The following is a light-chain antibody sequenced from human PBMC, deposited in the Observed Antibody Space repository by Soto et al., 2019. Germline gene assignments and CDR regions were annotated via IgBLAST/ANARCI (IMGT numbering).Light chain of an antibody. CDR3: QQSYSTPPYT. Sequence: DIQMTQSPSSLSSSVGDRGTITCRASQSISSYLNCYQQKPGKAPKLLIYAASSLQSGVLSRFSGSGSGTDFTLTISSLQPEDFATYYCQQSYSTPPYTFGQGTKLEIK. CDR2: AAS. J-gene: IGKJ2*01. CDR1: QSISSY. V-gene: IGKV1-39*01.